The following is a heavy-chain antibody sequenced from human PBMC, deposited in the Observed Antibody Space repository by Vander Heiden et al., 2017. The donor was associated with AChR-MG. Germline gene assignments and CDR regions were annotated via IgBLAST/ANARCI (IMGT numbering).Heavy chain of an antibody. CDR2: SNHSGST. D-gene: IGHD3-3*01. J-gene: IGHJ6*02. CDR1: GGSFIGYY. Sequence: QVQLQQWGAGLFKPSETLSLTCHVYGGSFIGYYSCGTRQAPGKGLERNGESNHSGSTNYNPSLKSRVTISVDTSKNQFSLKLSSVTAADTAVYYGARAHYPVWSGYYRGGYYGMDVWGQGTTVTVSS. V-gene: IGHV4-34*01. CDR3: ARAHYPVWSGYYRGGYYGMDV.